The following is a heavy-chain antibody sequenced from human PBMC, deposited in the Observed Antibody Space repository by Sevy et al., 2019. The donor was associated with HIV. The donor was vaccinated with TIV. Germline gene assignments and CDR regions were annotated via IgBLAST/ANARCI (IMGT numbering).Heavy chain of an antibody. CDR1: GYSFTSYW. J-gene: IGHJ3*02. V-gene: IGHV5-51*01. Sequence: GESLKISCKGSGYSFTSYWIGWVRQMPGKGLEWMGIIYPGDSDTRYSPSFQGQVTISADKSISTAYLQWSSLKASDTAMYYCARKYCSGGSCYYRAFDIRGQGTMVTVSS. D-gene: IGHD2-15*01. CDR3: ARKYCSGGSCYYRAFDI. CDR2: IYPGDSDT.